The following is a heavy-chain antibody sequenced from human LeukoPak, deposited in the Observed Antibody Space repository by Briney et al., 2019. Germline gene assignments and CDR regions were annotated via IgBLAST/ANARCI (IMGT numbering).Heavy chain of an antibody. CDR3: ARGLGYGGSRGYPFDI. D-gene: IGHD3-22*01. V-gene: IGHV1-46*01. CDR1: GYTFTSYY. CDR2: INPSGGST. J-gene: IGHJ3*02. Sequence: KPGASVKVSCKASGYTFTSYYMHWVRQAPGQGLEWMGIINPSGGSTSYAQKFQGRVTMTRDTSTSTVYMELSSLRSEDTAVYYCARGLGYGGSRGYPFDIWGQGTMVTVSS.